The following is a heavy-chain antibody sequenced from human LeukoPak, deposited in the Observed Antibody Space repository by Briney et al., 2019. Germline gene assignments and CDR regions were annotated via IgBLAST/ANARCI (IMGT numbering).Heavy chain of an antibody. CDR2: ISRSGAGT. D-gene: IGHD4-23*01. J-gene: IGHJ4*02. Sequence: GGSLRLSCAASGFTFSSYAMSWVRQAPGKGLEWVSAISRSGAGTYYADSVKGRFTISRDNSKSTLYLQMNSLRAEDTAIYYCAKHRSTDYGGNSFDYWGQGTLVTVSS. CDR1: GFTFSSYA. V-gene: IGHV3-23*01. CDR3: AKHRSTDYGGNSFDY.